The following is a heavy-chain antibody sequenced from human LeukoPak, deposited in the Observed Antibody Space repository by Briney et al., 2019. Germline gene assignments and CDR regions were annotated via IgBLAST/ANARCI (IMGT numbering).Heavy chain of an antibody. CDR1: GYTLTELS. V-gene: IGHV1-24*01. CDR3: ATVVDYYGSGSYDY. CDR2: FDPEDGET. J-gene: IGHJ4*02. D-gene: IGHD3-10*01. Sequence: GASVKVSCKVSGYTLTELSIHWVRQAPGKGLEWMGGFDPEDGETIYAQKFQGRVTMTEDTSTDTAYMELSSLRSEDTAVYYCATVVDYYGSGSYDYWGQGTLVTVSS.